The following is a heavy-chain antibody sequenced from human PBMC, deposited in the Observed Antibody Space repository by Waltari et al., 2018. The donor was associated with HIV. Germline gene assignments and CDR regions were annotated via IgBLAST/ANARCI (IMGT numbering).Heavy chain of an antibody. V-gene: IGHV3-9*01. D-gene: IGHD4-17*01. CDR2: ISWNSGTI. Sequence: EVQLVESGGGLVQPGRSLRLSCADSGFFFHDYAMHWVRQAPGKGREWVSGISWNSGTIYYADSVRGRFTISRDNAKNSLYLQMNSLRAEDTAFYYCAKGGTVTTDYFNYWGQGTLVTVSS. CDR3: AKGGTVTTDYFNY. CDR1: GFFFHDYA. J-gene: IGHJ4*02.